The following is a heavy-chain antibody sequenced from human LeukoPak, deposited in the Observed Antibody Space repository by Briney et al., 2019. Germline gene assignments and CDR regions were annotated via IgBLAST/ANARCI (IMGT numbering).Heavy chain of an antibody. V-gene: IGHV3-23*01. J-gene: IGHJ4*02. CDR3: AKMQGYFDY. CDR2: ISSSGGTK. Sequence: GGSLTLTCAASQFTFSSYGWAWVRQPPEKGLEWVGGISSSGGTKYYPASVKGRSIISRDNSKSTVSLQMNSLKAEDEAIYYCAKMQGYFDYWGQGALVTVSS. CDR1: QFTFSSYG.